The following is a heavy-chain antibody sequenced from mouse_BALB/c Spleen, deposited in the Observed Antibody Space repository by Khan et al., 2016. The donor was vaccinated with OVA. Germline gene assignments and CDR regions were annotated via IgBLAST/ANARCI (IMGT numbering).Heavy chain of an antibody. V-gene: IGHV2-3*01. Sequence: QVQLKQSGPGLAAPSQSLSITCTVSGFSLTSYGVSWVRQPPGKGLEWLGVIWGDGNTNYHSALVCRLSIRKDNSKSQVFFKLNSLHTEDTATYFCVQNGDCGYGNAWFAYWGQGTLVTVSA. CDR2: IWGDGNT. CDR3: VQNGDCGYGNAWFAY. CDR1: GFSLTSYG. D-gene: IGHD1-2*01. J-gene: IGHJ3*01.